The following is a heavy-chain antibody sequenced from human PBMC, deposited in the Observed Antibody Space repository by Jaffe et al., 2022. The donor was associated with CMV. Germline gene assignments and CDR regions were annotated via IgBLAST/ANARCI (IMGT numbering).Heavy chain of an antibody. Sequence: QVQLVQSGAEVKKPGASVKVSCKASGYTFTSYGISWVRQAPGQGLEWMGWISAYNGNTNYAQKLQGRVTMTTDTSTSTAYMELRSLRSDDTAVYYCARMGYDILTGYYPAQRPDYWGQGTLVTVSS. J-gene: IGHJ4*02. D-gene: IGHD3-9*01. CDR2: ISAYNGNT. CDR1: GYTFTSYG. CDR3: ARMGYDILTGYYPAQRPDY. V-gene: IGHV1-18*01.